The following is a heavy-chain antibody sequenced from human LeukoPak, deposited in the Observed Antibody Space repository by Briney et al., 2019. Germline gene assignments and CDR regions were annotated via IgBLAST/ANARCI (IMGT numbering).Heavy chain of an antibody. CDR3: AKDPYSTRAYNWFDP. CDR2: ISGSGGST. J-gene: IGHJ5*02. V-gene: IGHV3-23*01. Sequence: GGSLRLSCAASGFTFSSYAMSWVRQAPGKGLEWVSAISGSGGSTYYADSVKGRFTIFRDNSKNTLYLQMNSLRAEDTAVYYCAKDPYSTRAYNWFDPWGQGTLVTVSS. D-gene: IGHD2-21*01. CDR1: GFTFSSYA.